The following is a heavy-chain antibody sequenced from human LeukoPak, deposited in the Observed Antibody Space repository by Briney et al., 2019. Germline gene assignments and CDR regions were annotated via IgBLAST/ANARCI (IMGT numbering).Heavy chain of an antibody. D-gene: IGHD2-15*01. CDR2: VSYGGGT. CDR3: ARDSRYCRGGNCHLRFDY. J-gene: IGHJ4*02. Sequence: PSETLSLTCTVSGGSISSSPYFWGWIRQPPGKGLEWIGSVSYGGGTYNNPSLKTRVTMSVDTSKNQFSLRLSPVTAADTAVYFCARDSRYCRGGNCHLRFDYWGQGVLVTVSS. CDR1: GGSISSSPYF. V-gene: IGHV4-39*07.